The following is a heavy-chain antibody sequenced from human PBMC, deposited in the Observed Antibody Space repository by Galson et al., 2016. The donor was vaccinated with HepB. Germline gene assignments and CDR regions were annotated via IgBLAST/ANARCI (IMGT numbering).Heavy chain of an antibody. CDR1: GFTSSDFW. D-gene: IGHD7-27*01. Sequence: LRLSCAASGFTSSDFWIHWVRQVPGKGLVWVSRIDSGGLNTNYADSVKGRFTISRDNAKNTAYLQMNSLRVEDTAVYYCARDINWVSFDFWGQGTLVTVSS. J-gene: IGHJ4*02. CDR2: IDSGGLNT. V-gene: IGHV3-74*01. CDR3: ARDINWVSFDF.